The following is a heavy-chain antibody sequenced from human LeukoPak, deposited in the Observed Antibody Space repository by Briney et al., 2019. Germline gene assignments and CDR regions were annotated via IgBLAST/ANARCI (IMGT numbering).Heavy chain of an antibody. D-gene: IGHD3-10*01. J-gene: IGHJ5*02. CDR2: ISSSSSYI. CDR1: GFTFSSYS. Sequence: GGSLRLSCAASGFTFSSYSMNWVRQAPGKGLEWVSSISSSSSYIYYADSVKGRFTISRDNAKNSLYLQMNSLRAEDTAVYYCASRLWFGADWFDPWGQGTLVTVSS. CDR3: ASRLWFGADWFDP. V-gene: IGHV3-21*01.